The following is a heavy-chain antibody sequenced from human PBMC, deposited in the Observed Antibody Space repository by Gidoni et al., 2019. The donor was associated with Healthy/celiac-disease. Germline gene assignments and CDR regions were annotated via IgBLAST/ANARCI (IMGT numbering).Heavy chain of an antibody. CDR2: INPNSGGT. CDR1: GYTLPGYY. D-gene: IGHD3-22*01. Sequence: QVQLVQSGAEVKKPGASVKVSCKASGYTLPGYYMHWVRQAPGQGLEWMGWINPNSGGTNYAQKFQGWVTMTRDTSISTAYMELSRLRSDDTAVYYCARGAVGVVDYYGMDVWGQGTTVTVSS. CDR3: ARGAVGVVDYYGMDV. J-gene: IGHJ6*02. V-gene: IGHV1-2*04.